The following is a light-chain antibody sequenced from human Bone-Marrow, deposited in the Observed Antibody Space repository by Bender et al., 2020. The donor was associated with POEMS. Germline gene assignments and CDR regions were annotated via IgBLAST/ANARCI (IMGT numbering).Light chain of an antibody. CDR3: AVWDDSLNGWV. Sequence: QSVLTQPPSASGTLGQRVTISCSGGSSNIGAHAVNWYQHLPGTAPKLLIYSSHRRPSEVPDRFSGSSSGTSASLAISGLQSEDEADYYCAVWDDSLNGWVFGGGTKLTVL. V-gene: IGLV1-44*01. CDR1: SSNIGAHA. CDR2: SSH. J-gene: IGLJ3*02.